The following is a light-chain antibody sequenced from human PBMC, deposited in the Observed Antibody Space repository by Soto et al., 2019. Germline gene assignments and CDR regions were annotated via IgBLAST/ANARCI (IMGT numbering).Light chain of an antibody. CDR1: SSNIGSAYD. CDR3: QSYDSSLSGYV. J-gene: IGLJ1*01. Sequence: QSVLTQPPSVSGAPGQRVTISCTGSSSNIGSAYDVHWYQHLPGADPKLLIYGNNNRPAGIPDRFSGSKSGTSASLAITGLQAEDEADYYCQSYDSSLSGYVVGTGTKLTVL. V-gene: IGLV1-40*01. CDR2: GNN.